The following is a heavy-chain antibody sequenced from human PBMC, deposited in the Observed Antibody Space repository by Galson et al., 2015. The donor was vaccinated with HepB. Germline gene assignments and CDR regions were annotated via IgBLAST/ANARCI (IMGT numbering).Heavy chain of an antibody. V-gene: IGHV3-48*02. CDR3: ARDWLGQKWLRSRDAFDF. D-gene: IGHD5-12*01. CDR1: GFTFSSYS. Sequence: SLRLSCAASGFTFSSYSMNWVRQAPGRGLEWVSYISSSSTTIYYADSAKGRFTISRDNAKNSLYLQMNNLRDEDTAVYYCARDWLGQKWLRSRDAFDFWGQGTMVTVSS. J-gene: IGHJ3*01. CDR2: ISSSSTTI.